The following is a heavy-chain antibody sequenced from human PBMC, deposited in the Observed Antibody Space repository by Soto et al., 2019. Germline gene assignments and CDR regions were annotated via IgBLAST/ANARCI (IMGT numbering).Heavy chain of an antibody. D-gene: IGHD1-26*01. J-gene: IGHJ4*02. V-gene: IGHV5-51*01. CDR2: IHPGDSNT. CDR3: ARSRTYAGNIFDS. CDR1: EYSFTSYW. Sequence: GSLKISCSTSEYSFTSYWVGWVRQMPGKGLEWMGIIHPGDSNTRYSPSFQGQVTISADKSISTAYLQWSSLQASDTAIYFCARSRTYAGNIFDSWGQGPLVTVSS.